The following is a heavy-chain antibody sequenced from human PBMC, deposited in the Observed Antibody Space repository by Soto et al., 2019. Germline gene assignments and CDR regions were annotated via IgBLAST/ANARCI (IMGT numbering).Heavy chain of an antibody. CDR2: IIPIFGTA. J-gene: IGHJ6*02. Sequence: SVKVSCKASGGTFSSYAISWVRQAPGQGLEWMGGIIPIFGTANYAQKFQGRVTITADESTSTAYMELSSLRSEDTAVYYCARTPDYDILTGYYTKVGPSQRVSSYYYGMDVWGQGTKVTVSS. CDR1: GGTFSSYA. V-gene: IGHV1-69*13. D-gene: IGHD3-9*01. CDR3: ARTPDYDILTGYYTKVGPSQRVSSYYYGMDV.